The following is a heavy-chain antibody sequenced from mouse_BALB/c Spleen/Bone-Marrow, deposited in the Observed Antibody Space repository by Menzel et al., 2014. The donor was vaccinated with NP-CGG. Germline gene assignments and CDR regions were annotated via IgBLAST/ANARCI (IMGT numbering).Heavy chain of an antibody. CDR3: ARGDWFTY. Sequence: VQLQQSGPELVKPGTSVKISCKASGYSFTGYYMRWVKQSHVKSLEWIGRINPYTGATTYNQNFNVKASLTVDKSSSTAYMELHSLTSEDSAVYYCARGDWFTYWGQGTLVTVSA. CDR2: INPYTGAT. CDR1: GYSFTGYY. J-gene: IGHJ3*01. V-gene: IGHV1-31*01.